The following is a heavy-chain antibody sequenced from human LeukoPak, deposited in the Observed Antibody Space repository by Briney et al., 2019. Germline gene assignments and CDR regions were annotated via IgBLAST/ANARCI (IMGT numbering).Heavy chain of an antibody. CDR3: ARDTYNSGWCSDY. V-gene: IGHV1-18*01. D-gene: IGHD6-19*01. CDR2: ISTYNGNT. Sequence: ASVKVSCKTSGYTFTSYGISWVRQAPGHGLEWMGWISTYNGNTNYAQNLQGRVIMTTDTSTSTAYVELRSLRSDDTAVYYCARDTYNSGWCSDYWGQGTLVTVSS. J-gene: IGHJ4*02. CDR1: GYTFTSYG.